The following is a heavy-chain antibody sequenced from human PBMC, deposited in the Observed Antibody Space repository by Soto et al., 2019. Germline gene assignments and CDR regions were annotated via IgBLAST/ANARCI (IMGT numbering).Heavy chain of an antibody. CDR1: GGSISSGGYY. V-gene: IGHV4-31*03. J-gene: IGHJ3*02. Sequence: QVQLQESGPGLVKSSQTLSLTCTVSGGSISSGGYYWSWIRQHPGKGLEWIAYMYNSGTTYYRPSLKSRATISGDTSKNQFSLRLTSVTAADTAVYFCARGGTMLAAFDIWGQGTTVTVS. D-gene: IGHD3-10*02. CDR3: ARGGTMLAAFDI. CDR2: MYNSGTT.